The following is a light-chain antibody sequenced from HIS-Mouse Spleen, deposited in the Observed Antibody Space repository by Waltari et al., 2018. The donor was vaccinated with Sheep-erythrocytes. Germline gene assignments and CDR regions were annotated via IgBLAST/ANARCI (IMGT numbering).Light chain of an antibody. CDR3: CSYAGSYNHV. J-gene: IGLJ1*01. CDR1: SSDVGGYNY. Sequence: QSALTQPRSVSGSPGQSVTISYTGTSSDVGGYNYVSWYQQHPGKAPKLMIYDFSKRPSGVPYRFSGSKSGNTASLTISGLQAEDEADYYCCSYAGSYNHVFATGTKVTVL. CDR2: DFS. V-gene: IGLV2-11*01.